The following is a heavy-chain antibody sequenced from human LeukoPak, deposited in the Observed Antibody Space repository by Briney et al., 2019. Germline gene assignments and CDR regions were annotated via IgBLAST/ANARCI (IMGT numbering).Heavy chain of an antibody. D-gene: IGHD3-22*01. CDR2: IIPIFGTG. CDR1: GGTFSSYA. CDR3: ARDLNYYDSSDYYYASLFDY. V-gene: IGHV1-69*13. Sequence: ASVKVSCKASGGTFSSYAISWVRQAPGQGLEWMGGIIPIFGTGNYARKFQGRVTITADESTSTAYMELSSLRSEDTAVYYCARDLNYYDSSDYYYASLFDYWGQGTLVTVSS. J-gene: IGHJ4*02.